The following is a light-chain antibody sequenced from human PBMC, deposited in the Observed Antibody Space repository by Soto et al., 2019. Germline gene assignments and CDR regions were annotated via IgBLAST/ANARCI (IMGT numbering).Light chain of an antibody. Sequence: QSALTQPPSASGSPGQSVTISCTGTKNDIGVYDFVSWYQHHPGKAPRLIIYEVVQRPSGVPDRFSGSKSGNTASQTVSGRQAADEADYFCKSYAGSNTYVFGSGTKVTVL. CDR2: EVV. J-gene: IGLJ1*01. V-gene: IGLV2-8*01. CDR3: KSYAGSNTYV. CDR1: KNDIGVYDF.